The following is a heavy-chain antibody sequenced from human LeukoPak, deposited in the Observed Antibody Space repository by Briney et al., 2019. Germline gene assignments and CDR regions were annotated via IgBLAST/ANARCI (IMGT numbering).Heavy chain of an antibody. CDR2: ISGSGGST. V-gene: IGHV3-23*01. Sequence: PRASLLLSCAASGFTFSSYAMSGVRPATGKGVEWVSAISGSGGSTYYADSVQGRFTISRDNSKNTLYLQMNSLRAEDTAVYYCASRHSGYDSVRYRGRGTLVTVSS. J-gene: IGHJ4*02. CDR3: ASRHSGYDSVRY. CDR1: GFTFSSYA. D-gene: IGHD5-12*01.